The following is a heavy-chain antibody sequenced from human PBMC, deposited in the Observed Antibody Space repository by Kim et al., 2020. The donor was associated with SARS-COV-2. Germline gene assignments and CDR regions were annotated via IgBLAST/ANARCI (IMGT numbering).Heavy chain of an antibody. V-gene: IGHV1-8*01. CDR3: ASGSPNGIVVVFAPRPYY. Sequence: ASVKVSCKASGYTFTSYVINWVRQATGQGLEWMGWMNPNSGNTGYAQKFQGRVTLTRNTPISTAYMELSSLTSEDTAVYFFASGSPNGIVVVFAPRPYY. CDR1: GYTFTSYV. D-gene: IGHD2-21*01. CDR2: MNPNSGNT. J-gene: IGHJ6*01.